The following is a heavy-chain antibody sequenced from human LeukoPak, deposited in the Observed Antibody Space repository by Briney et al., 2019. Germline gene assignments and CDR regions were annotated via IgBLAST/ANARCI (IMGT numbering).Heavy chain of an antibody. D-gene: IGHD6-19*01. Sequence: ASVKVSCKASGYTFTSYGISWARQAPGQGLEWMGWISAYNGNTNYAQKLQGRVTMTTDTSTSTAYMELRSLRSDDTAVNYCARVAVADHYYYYYYMDVWGKGTTVTVSS. CDR3: ARVAVADHYYYYYYMDV. V-gene: IGHV1-18*01. CDR1: GYTFTSYG. CDR2: ISAYNGNT. J-gene: IGHJ6*03.